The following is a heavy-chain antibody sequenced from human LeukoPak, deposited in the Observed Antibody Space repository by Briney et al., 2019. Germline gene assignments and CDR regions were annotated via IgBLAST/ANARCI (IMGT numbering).Heavy chain of an antibody. Sequence: GGSLRLSCGASGFIFSNYEMNWVRQAPGKGLEWISYINSSANTIYYRDSVKGRFTISGDNARNSLYLQMNSLRAEDTAVYYCVREAFGYIWGTYRLFEFWGQGTLVTVSS. J-gene: IGHJ4*02. CDR1: GFIFSNYE. V-gene: IGHV3-48*03. CDR2: INSSANTI. D-gene: IGHD3-16*02. CDR3: VREAFGYIWGTYRLFEF.